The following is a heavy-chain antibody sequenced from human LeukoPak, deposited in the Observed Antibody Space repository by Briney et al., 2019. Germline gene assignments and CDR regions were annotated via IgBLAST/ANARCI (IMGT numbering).Heavy chain of an antibody. D-gene: IGHD6-25*01. CDR3: ARRRNRVAACDF. CDR1: GGSISSSSYY. Sequence: SETLSLTCTVSGGSISSSSYYWGWIRQPPGKGLEWIGSIYYSGSTYYNPSLKSRVTISVDTSKNQFSLKLSSVTAADTAVYYCARRRNRVAACDFWGQGPLVPVSS. V-gene: IGHV4-39*01. J-gene: IGHJ4*02. CDR2: IYYSGST.